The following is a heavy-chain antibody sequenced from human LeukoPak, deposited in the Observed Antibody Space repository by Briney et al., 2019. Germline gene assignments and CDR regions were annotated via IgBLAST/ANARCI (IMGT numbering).Heavy chain of an antibody. CDR3: ARDRGGYNPDDAFDI. J-gene: IGHJ3*02. V-gene: IGHV3-48*01. CDR2: ISSSSSTI. D-gene: IGHD3-22*01. Sequence: GGSLRLSCAASGFTFSCYGMNWVRQAPGKGLEWVSYISSSSSTIYYADSVKGRFTVSRDNAKNSLYLQMNSLRAEDTAVYYCARDRGGYNPDDAFDIWGQGTMVTVSS. CDR1: GFTFSCYG.